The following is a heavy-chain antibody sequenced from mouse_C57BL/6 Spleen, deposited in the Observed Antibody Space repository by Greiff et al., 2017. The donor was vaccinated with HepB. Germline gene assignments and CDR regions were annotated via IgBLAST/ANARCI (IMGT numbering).Heavy chain of an antibody. Sequence: QVQLQQSGAELARPGASVKLSCKASGYTFTSYGISWVKQRTGQGLEWIGEIYPRSGNTYYNEKFKGKATLTADKSSSTAYMELRSLTSEDSAVYFCARADYDGGYYYAMDYWGQGTSVTVSS. CDR1: GYTFTSYG. V-gene: IGHV1-81*01. CDR3: ARADYDGGYYYAMDY. D-gene: IGHD2-4*01. CDR2: IYPRSGNT. J-gene: IGHJ4*01.